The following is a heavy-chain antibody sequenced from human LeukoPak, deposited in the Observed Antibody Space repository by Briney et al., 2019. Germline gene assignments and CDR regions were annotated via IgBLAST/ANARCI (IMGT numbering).Heavy chain of an antibody. CDR2: ISNTATNT. V-gene: IGHV3-21*01. CDR3: AELGITMIGGV. Sequence: KSGGSLRLSCAASGFIFGNYGMSWVRQVPGKGLEWVSSISNTATNTHYADSVKGRFTISRDNAKNSLYLQMNSLRAEDTAVYYCAELGITMIGGVLGKGTTVTISS. CDR1: GFIFGNYG. J-gene: IGHJ6*04. D-gene: IGHD3-10*02.